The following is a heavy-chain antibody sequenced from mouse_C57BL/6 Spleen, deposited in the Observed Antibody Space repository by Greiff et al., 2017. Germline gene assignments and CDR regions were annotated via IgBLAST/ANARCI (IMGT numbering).Heavy chain of an antibody. V-gene: IGHV1-69*01. CDR1: GYTFTSYW. CDR3: ARAGGSRGDYFDV. J-gene: IGHJ2*01. D-gene: IGHD1-1*01. CDR2: IDPSDSYT. Sequence: QVQLQQPGAELVMPGASVKLSCKASGYTFTSYWMHWVKQRPGQGLAWVGEIDPSDSYTNYNQKFKGKSTLTVDKSASTPYMQLRSLTSEDSAVYYCARAGGSRGDYFDVWGKGTTLTVSS.